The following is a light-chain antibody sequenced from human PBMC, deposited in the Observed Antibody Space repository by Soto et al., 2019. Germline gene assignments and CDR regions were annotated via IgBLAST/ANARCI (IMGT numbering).Light chain of an antibody. J-gene: IGKJ2*01. CDR2: KAS. CDR3: QQYNSYHRST. CDR1: QSISSW. Sequence: DIQMTQSPSTLSASVGDRVTITCRASQSISSWLAWYQQKPGKAPKLLIYKASSLESGVPSRFSGSGSGTEFTLTISSLQPDDFATYYCQQYNSYHRSTFGQGTKLEIK. V-gene: IGKV1-5*03.